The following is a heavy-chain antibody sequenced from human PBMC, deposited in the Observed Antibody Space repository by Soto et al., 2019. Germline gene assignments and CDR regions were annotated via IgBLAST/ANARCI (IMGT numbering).Heavy chain of an antibody. V-gene: IGHV3-53*04. CDR2: IYSGGST. D-gene: IGHD2-15*01. CDR3: ARGYCSGGSCYSYDY. Sequence: GGSLRLSCAASGFTVSSNYMSWVRQAPGKGLEWVSVIYSGGSTYYADSVKGRFTISRHNFKNTLYLQMNSLRAEDTAVYYCARGYCSGGSCYSYDYWGQGTLVTVSS. J-gene: IGHJ4*02. CDR1: GFTVSSNY.